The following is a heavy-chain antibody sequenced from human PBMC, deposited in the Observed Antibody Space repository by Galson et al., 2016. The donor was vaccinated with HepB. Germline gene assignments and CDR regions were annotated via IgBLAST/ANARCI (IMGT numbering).Heavy chain of an antibody. CDR3: ARGGIVGAIFDY. J-gene: IGHJ4*02. D-gene: IGHD1-26*01. CDR2: ISSSSSYI. CDR1: GFTFSWFG. Sequence: SLRLSCAASGFTFSWFGMHWVRQAPGKGLEWVPSISSSSSYIYYADSVKGRFTISRDNAKNSLYLQMNSLRAEDTAVYYCARGGIVGAIFDYWGQGTLVTVSS. V-gene: IGHV3-21*01.